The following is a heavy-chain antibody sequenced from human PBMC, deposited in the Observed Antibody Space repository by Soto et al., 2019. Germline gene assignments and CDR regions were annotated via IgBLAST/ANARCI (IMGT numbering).Heavy chain of an antibody. CDR1: GFTFSTYG. CDR2: MGNDGITT. Sequence: QVQLVESGGGVVQPGRSLRLSCAASGFTFSTYGMHWVRQAPGTGLEWVAVMGNDGITTFYADSVKGRFTISRDNSKNTLFLQMNSLRADDTAVYYCAKEFQWELHAFDIWGQGTMVTVSS. D-gene: IGHD1-26*01. V-gene: IGHV3-30*18. J-gene: IGHJ3*02. CDR3: AKEFQWELHAFDI.